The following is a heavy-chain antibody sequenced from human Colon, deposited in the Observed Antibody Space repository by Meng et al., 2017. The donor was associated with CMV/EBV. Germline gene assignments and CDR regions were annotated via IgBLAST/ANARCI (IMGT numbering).Heavy chain of an antibody. J-gene: IGHJ6*02. CDR2: IVGGGGSRT. Sequence: GESLKISCATSGFTFDNYAMSWVRQAPGKGLEWVSAIVGGGGSRTYYADSVKGRFTISRDNSKSTLYLQINSPRVEDTAFYYCAKREYCSGSSCYTLNYYYYAVDVWGQGTTVTVSS. D-gene: IGHD2-15*01. CDR3: AKREYCSGSSCYTLNYYYYAVDV. V-gene: IGHV3-23*01. CDR1: GFTFDNYA.